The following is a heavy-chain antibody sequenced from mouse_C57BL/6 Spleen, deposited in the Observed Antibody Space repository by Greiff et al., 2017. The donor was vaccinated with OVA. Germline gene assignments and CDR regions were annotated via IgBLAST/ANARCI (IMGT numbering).Heavy chain of an antibody. CDR1: GFTFSSYG. J-gene: IGHJ2*01. Sequence: EVKLLQSGADLVKPGGSLKLSCAASGFTFSSYGMSWVRQTPDKRLEWVATISSGGSNTYYNDNVKGRSTLSVDKANNTLYLQMSSLKSEDTAVYYCARPALPTVVSYFDYWGQGTTLTVSS. V-gene: IGHV5-6*01. D-gene: IGHD1-1*01. CDR3: ARPALPTVVSYFDY. CDR2: ISSGGSNT.